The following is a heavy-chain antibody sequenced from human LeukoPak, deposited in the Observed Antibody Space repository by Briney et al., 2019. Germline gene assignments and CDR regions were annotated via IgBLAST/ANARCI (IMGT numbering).Heavy chain of an antibody. CDR2: INPKNGDR. D-gene: IGHD6-6*01. J-gene: IGHJ4*02. CDR1: GYTFTSNH. Sequence: ASVKVSCKASGYTFTSNHINWVRQATGQGLEWMGWINPKNGDRGYAQNFQGRATLTRDTSISTVYMEVSSLRSEDTAVYYCVRVAGVSSSSADYWGQGTLVTVSS. V-gene: IGHV1-8*03. CDR3: VRVAGVSSSSADY.